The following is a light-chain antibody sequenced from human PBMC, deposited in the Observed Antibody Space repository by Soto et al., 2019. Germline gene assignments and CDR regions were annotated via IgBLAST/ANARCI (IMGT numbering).Light chain of an antibody. V-gene: IGKV3-15*01. J-gene: IGKJ4*01. Sequence: EILITQSPATLSVSPGERATLSCRASQSVSSNLAWYAQKPGQAPSLLIYDISARATGIPTRFSGSGAGTECTRPISSLQSEDVEVDYCPQYNDWTLTFCGGTQVDI. CDR1: QSVSSN. CDR2: DIS. CDR3: PQYNDWTLT.